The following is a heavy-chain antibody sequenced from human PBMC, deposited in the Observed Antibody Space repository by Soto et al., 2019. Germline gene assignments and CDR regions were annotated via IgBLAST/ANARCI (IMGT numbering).Heavy chain of an antibody. CDR1: GGSISSDSYY. CDR3: ARAVCFDASGHYY. D-gene: IGHD6-25*01. CDR2: IYYSGST. V-gene: IGHV4-30-4*08. Sequence: QVQLQESGPGLVKPSQTLSLTCTVSGGSISSDSYYWSWIRQLPGEGLESIGYIYYSGSTYYNPSLMIRLSISIYTSKNHFSRYLISFTSANTVVYYCARAVCFDASGHYYCFQGTLVTVSS. J-gene: IGHJ4*02.